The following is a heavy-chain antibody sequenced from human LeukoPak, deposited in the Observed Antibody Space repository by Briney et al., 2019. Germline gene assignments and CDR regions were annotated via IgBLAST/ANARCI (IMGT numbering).Heavy chain of an antibody. V-gene: IGHV3-30-3*01. D-gene: IGHD3-3*01. J-gene: IGHJ6*03. CDR2: ISYDGSNK. CDR3: ARDGSQYYDFWSGYAHYYYYMDV. Sequence: GGSLRLSCAASGFTFSSYAMHWVRQAPGKGLEWVAVISYDGSNKFYADSVKGRFTISRDNSKNTLYLQMNSLRAEDTAVYYCARDGSQYYDFWSGYAHYYYYMDVWGKGTTVTVSS. CDR1: GFTFSSYA.